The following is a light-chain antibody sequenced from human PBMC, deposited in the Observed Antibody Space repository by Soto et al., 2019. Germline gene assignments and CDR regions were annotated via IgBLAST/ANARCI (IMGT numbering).Light chain of an antibody. V-gene: IGKV3-15*01. CDR3: QKYNDWPPSWT. CDR1: QSISST. J-gene: IGKJ1*01. Sequence: EIVMTQSPATLSVSPGERVTLSCGASQSISSTLAWRQQRPGQAPRLLIYGVSTRATGIPARFSGSGSGTEFTLTISSLQSEDFAVYYCQKYNDWPPSWTFGQGTKVDIK. CDR2: GVS.